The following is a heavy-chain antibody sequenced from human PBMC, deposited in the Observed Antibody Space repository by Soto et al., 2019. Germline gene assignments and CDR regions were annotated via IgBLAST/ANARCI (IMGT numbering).Heavy chain of an antibody. Sequence: GGSLRLSCAASAFTFSSYGMHWVRQAPGKGLEWVAVISYDGSNKYYADSVKGRFTISRDNSKNTLYLQMNSLRAEDTAVYYCAKDMRAAYYYDSSGNWGQGTLVTVSS. CDR1: AFTFSSYG. J-gene: IGHJ4*02. CDR2: ISYDGSNK. CDR3: AKDMRAAYYYDSSGN. V-gene: IGHV3-30*18. D-gene: IGHD3-22*01.